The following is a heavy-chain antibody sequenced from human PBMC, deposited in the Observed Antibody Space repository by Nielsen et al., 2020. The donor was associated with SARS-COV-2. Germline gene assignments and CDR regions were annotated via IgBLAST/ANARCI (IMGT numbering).Heavy chain of an antibody. D-gene: IGHD1-26*01. J-gene: IGHJ4*02. Sequence: GGSLRLSCAASGFTFSSYGMHWVRQAPGKGLEWVAVISYDGSNKYYADSVKGRFTISRDNAKNSLYLQMNSLRAEDTALYYCAKEGSASYAYWGQGTLVTVSS. V-gene: IGHV3-30*18. CDR1: GFTFSSYG. CDR2: ISYDGSNK. CDR3: AKEGSASYAY.